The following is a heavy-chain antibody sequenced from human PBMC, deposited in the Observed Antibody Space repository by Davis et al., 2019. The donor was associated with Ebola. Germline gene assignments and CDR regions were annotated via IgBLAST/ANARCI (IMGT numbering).Heavy chain of an antibody. CDR3: ARDGFARGGWFDP. V-gene: IGHV4-4*02. CDR1: GGSISSSNW. CDR2: IYHSGST. Sequence: SETLSLTCAVSGGSISSSNWWSWVRQPPGKGLEWIGEIYHSGSTNYNPSLTSRVTISVDKSKNQFSLKLSSVTAADTAVYYCARDGFARGGWFDPWGQGTLVTVSS. J-gene: IGHJ5*02. D-gene: IGHD3-10*01.